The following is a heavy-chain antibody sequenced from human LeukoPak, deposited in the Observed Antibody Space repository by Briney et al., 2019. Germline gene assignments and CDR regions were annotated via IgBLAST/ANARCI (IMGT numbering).Heavy chain of an antibody. CDR2: IYYSGST. V-gene: IGHV4-59*01. CDR1: GGSISSYY. D-gene: IGHD4-17*01. CDR3: ASFCTYGDYCY. J-gene: IGHJ4*02. Sequence: SETLSLTCTVSGGSISSYYWSWIRQPPRKGLEWIGYIYYSGSTNHNPSLKSRVTISLDTSKNQFSLKLSSVTAADTGVYYCASFCTYGDYCYWGQGTLVTVSS.